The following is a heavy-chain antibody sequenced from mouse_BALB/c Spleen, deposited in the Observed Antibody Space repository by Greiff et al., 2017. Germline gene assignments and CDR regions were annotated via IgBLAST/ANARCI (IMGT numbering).Heavy chain of an antibody. Sequence: EVKVVESGGGLVKPGGSLKLSCAASGFTFSSYAMSWVRQSPEKRLEWVAEISSGGSYTYYPDTVTGRFTISRDNAKNTLYLEMSSLRSEDTAMYYCARADGYFAWFAYWGQGTLVTVSA. CDR1: GFTFSSYA. V-gene: IGHV5-9-4*01. J-gene: IGHJ3*01. CDR3: ARADGYFAWFAY. CDR2: ISSGGSYT. D-gene: IGHD2-3*01.